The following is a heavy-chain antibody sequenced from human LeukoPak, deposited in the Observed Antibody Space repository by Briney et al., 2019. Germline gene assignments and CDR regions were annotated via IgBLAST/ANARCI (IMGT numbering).Heavy chain of an antibody. CDR2: IRGSGGST. J-gene: IGHJ4*02. CDR1: GFTFSSYA. Sequence: GGSVRLSCAASGFTFSSYAMRWVRQAPGKGLEWVSAIRGSGGSTYYADSVKGRFTISRDNSKNTLYLQMNSLRAEDTAVYYCAKSLLQVNYWGQGTLVTVSS. V-gene: IGHV3-23*01. D-gene: IGHD1-26*01. CDR3: AKSLLQVNY.